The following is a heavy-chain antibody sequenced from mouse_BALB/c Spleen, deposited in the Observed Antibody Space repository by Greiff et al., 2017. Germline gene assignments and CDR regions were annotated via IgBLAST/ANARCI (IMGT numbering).Heavy chain of an antibody. CDR3: AREGFYGGAMDY. V-gene: IGHV1-18*01. CDR1: GYTFTEYT. D-gene: IGHD1-1*01. Sequence: EVKLVESGPELVKPGASVKISCKTSGYTFTEYTMHWVKQSHGKSLEWIGGFNPNNGVTSYNQKFKGKATLTVDKSSSTAYMELRSLTSEDSAVYYCAREGFYGGAMDYWGQGTSVTVSS. CDR2: FNPNNGVT. J-gene: IGHJ4*01.